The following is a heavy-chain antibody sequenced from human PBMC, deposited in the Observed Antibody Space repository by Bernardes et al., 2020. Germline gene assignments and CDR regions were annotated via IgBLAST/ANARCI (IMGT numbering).Heavy chain of an antibody. J-gene: IGHJ4*02. CDR2: IYYSGST. D-gene: IGHD6-13*01. V-gene: IGHV4-59*01. CDR3: AREEDSSIFDY. CDR1: GGSISSYY. Sequence: SETLSLTCTVSGGSISSYYWSWIRQPPGKGLEWIGYIYYSGSTNYNPSLKSRVTISVDTSKNQFPLKLSSVTAADTAVYYCAREEDSSIFDYWGQGTLVTVSS.